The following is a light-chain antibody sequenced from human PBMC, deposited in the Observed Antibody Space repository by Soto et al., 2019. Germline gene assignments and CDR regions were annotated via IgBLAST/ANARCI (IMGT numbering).Light chain of an antibody. CDR2: WAS. Sequence: DIVMTQSPDSLAVSLGERATINCKSSQSVLYSSNNKNYLAWYQQKPRQPPKLLIDWASTRESGVPDRFRGSGSVTYFTLTISSMQAEDVAVYYCQQYYSSPLTFGGGTKVEIK. CDR3: QQYYSSPLT. CDR1: QSVLYSSNNKNY. J-gene: IGKJ4*01. V-gene: IGKV4-1*01.